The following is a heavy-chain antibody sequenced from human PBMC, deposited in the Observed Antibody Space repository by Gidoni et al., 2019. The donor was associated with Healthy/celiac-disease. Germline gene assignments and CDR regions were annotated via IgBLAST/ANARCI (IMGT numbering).Heavy chain of an antibody. D-gene: IGHD1-26*01. CDR2: ISAYNGNT. CDR3: ARSLQDSGSYLGNNWFDP. V-gene: IGHV1-18*01. J-gene: IGHJ5*02. Sequence: QVQLVQSGAEVRKPGASVKVSCKPSGYAFTRSGNSWVRQAPGQGLEWMGWISAYNGNTNYAQKLQGRVTMTTDTSTSTAYMELRSLRSDDTAVYYCARSLQDSGSYLGNNWFDPWGQGTLVTVSS. CDR1: GYAFTRSG.